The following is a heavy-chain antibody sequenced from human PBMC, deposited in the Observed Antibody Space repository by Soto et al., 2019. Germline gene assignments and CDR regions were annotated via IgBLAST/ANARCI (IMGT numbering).Heavy chain of an antibody. CDR3: ARDRVESGYPEYFQH. D-gene: IGHD3-22*01. CDR2: IYSGGST. J-gene: IGHJ1*01. Sequence: PGGSLRLSCAASGFTVSSNYMSWVRQAPGKGLKWVSVIYSGGSTYYADSVKGRFTISRDNSKNTLYLQMNSLRAEDTAVYYCARDRVESGYPEYFQHWGQGTLVTVSS. V-gene: IGHV3-53*01. CDR1: GFTVSSNY.